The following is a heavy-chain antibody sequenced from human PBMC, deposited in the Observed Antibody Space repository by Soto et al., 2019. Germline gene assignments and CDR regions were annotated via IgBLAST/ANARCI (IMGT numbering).Heavy chain of an antibody. CDR1: GFSLSNARMG. CDR2: IFSNDEK. Sequence: QVTLKESGPVLVKHTETLTLTCTVSGFSLSNARMGVSWIRQPPGKALEWLAHIFSNDEKAYSTSLKSRLTISKDTSKSQVVLSMTNMDPVDTATYYCARIGQLLVVPYMDVWGKGTTVTVSS. CDR3: ARIGQLLVVPYMDV. J-gene: IGHJ6*03. V-gene: IGHV2-26*01. D-gene: IGHD5-18*01.